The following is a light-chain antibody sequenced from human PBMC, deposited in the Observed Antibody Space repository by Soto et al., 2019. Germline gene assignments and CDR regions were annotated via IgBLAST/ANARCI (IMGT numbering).Light chain of an antibody. CDR2: EVS. CDR1: SSDVGSHNL. CDR3: CSYGGSRAG. Sequence: QSVLTQPASVSGSPGQSITISCTGTSSDVGSHNLVSWYQQHPGQAPKLMIYEVSKRPLGVSTRFSASKSGNTASLTISGLQAEDVADYYCCSYGGSRAGFGGGTQLTVL. J-gene: IGLJ7*01. V-gene: IGLV2-23*02.